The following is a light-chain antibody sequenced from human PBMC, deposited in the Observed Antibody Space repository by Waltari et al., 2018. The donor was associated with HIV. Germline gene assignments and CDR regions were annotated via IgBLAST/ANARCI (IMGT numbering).Light chain of an antibody. CDR1: QDISRS. V-gene: IGKV1-NL1*01. J-gene: IGKJ4*01. Sequence: DIHMTQSPSSRSASIGDTVTITCRASQDISRSVSWFQQQPGKVPNLLVHGAFILQRGVPSRFRGSGSGTDYTLTISGLQAEDFATYFCQQYFAVPLTFGGGTRV. CDR3: QQYFAVPLT. CDR2: GAF.